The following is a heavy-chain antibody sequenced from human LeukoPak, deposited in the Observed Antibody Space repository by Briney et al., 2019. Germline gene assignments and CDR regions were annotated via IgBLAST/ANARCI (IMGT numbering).Heavy chain of an antibody. CDR1: GFTFSNSV. V-gene: IGHV3-23*01. J-gene: IGHJ4*02. Sequence: GGSLRLSCAASGFTFSNSVMGWVRQAPGKGLEWVSAISGSGGSTYYADSVKGRFTISRDNSKNTLYLQMNSLRAEDTAVYYCAEDLGVVRFLEWSIDYWGQGTLVTVSS. D-gene: IGHD3-3*01. CDR2: ISGSGGST. CDR3: AEDLGVVRFLEWSIDY.